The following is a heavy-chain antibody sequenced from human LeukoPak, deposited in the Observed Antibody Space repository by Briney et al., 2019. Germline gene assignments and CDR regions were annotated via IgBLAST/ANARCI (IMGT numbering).Heavy chain of an antibody. V-gene: IGHV3-23*01. J-gene: IGHJ3*02. CDR3: ARVRTPVAGYAFDI. D-gene: IGHD6-19*01. Sequence: GGSLRLSCAASGFTFSSSAMSWVRQAPGKGLEWVSSISGSGSGGSTYYADSVKGRFTISRDNSKNTLYLQMNSLRAEDTAVYYCARVRTPVAGYAFDIWGQGTMVTVSS. CDR1: GFTFSSSA. CDR2: ISGSGSGGST.